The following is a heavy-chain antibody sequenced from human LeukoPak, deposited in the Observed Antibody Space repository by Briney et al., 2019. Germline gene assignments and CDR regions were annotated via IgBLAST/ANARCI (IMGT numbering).Heavy chain of an antibody. CDR1: AGTSSSYP. Sequence: ASVKVSCKGSAGTSSSYPISWVRQAPGQGLEWMGGIIPIFGTANYAQKFQGRVTITADESTSTAYMELSSLRSEDTAVYYCASENLAYYGMDVWGQGTTVTVSS. D-gene: IGHD1-14*01. J-gene: IGHJ6*02. CDR2: IIPIFGTA. V-gene: IGHV1-69*13. CDR3: ASENLAYYGMDV.